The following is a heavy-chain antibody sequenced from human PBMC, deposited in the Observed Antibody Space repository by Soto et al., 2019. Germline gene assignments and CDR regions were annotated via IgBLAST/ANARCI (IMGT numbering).Heavy chain of an antibody. Sequence: GESLKISCKGSGYSFTSYWLGWVRQMPGKGLEWMGIIYPGDSDTRYSPSFQGQVTISADKSISTAYLQWSSLKASDTAMYYCAGTYYYDSSGYYTFDSWGQGTLVTVSS. CDR3: AGTYYYDSSGYYTFDS. CDR2: IYPGDSDT. CDR1: GYSFTSYW. J-gene: IGHJ4*02. D-gene: IGHD3-22*01. V-gene: IGHV5-51*01.